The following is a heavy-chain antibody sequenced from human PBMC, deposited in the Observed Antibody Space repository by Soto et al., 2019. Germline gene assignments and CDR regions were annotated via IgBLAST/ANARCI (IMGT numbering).Heavy chain of an antibody. J-gene: IGHJ6*02. CDR1: GFTFSSYA. CDR2: ISSNGGST. Sequence: GGSLRLSCSASGFTFSSYAMHWVRQAPGKGLEYVSAISSNGGSTYYADSVKGRFTISRDNSKNTLYLQMSSLRAEDTAVYYYQSYYYYGMDVWGQGTTVTVSS. V-gene: IGHV3-64D*08. CDR3: QSYYYYGMDV.